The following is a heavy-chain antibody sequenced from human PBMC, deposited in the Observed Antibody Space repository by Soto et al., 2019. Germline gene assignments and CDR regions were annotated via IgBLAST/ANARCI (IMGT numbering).Heavy chain of an antibody. CDR2: VNPNTGVT. CDR1: GYTFTAFS. D-gene: IGHD3-9*01. CDR3: TTLRLDP. V-gene: IGHV1-2*02. Sequence: SVKGSCKASGYTFTAFSMNWVRQAPGQGLEWMGWVNPNTGVTKYAQKFQGRVTMTRDTSINTAYMELSGLTSDDTAVYYCTTLRLDPWGQGTLVTVSS. J-gene: IGHJ5*02.